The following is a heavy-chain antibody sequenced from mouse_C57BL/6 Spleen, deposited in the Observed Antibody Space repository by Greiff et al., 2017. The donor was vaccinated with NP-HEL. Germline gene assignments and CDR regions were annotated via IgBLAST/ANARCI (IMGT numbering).Heavy chain of an antibody. J-gene: IGHJ2*01. Sequence: EVQLQQSGPVLVKPGASVKMSCKASGYTFTDYYMNWVKQSHGKSLEWIGVINPYNGGTSYNQKFKGKATLTVDKSSSTAYMELNSLTSEDSAVYYCANLYYGKGSDYWGQGTTLTVSS. V-gene: IGHV1-19*01. D-gene: IGHD2-1*01. CDR3: ANLYYGKGSDY. CDR2: INPYNGGT. CDR1: GYTFTDYY.